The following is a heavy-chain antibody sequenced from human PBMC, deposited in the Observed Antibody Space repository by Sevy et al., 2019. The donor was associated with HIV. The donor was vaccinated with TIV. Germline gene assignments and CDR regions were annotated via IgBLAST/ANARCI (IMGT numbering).Heavy chain of an antibody. Sequence: GGSLRLSCAGSGFSITSYWMHWVRQAPGKGLVWVSRMNEDGSVTNNADSVRGRFTISRDIAKNTPYLQMNSLSVDDTAVYYCVKDFGGPTDYWGQGNVVTVSS. CDR1: GFSITSYW. D-gene: IGHD3-16*01. J-gene: IGHJ4*02. CDR3: VKDFGGPTDY. V-gene: IGHV3-74*01. CDR2: MNEDGSVT.